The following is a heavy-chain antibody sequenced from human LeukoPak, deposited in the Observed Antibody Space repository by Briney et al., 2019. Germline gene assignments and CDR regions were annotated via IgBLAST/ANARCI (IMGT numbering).Heavy chain of an antibody. Sequence: SGPTLVKPTQTLTLTCTFSGFSLSTTGVAVAWIRQPPGKALEWLAVTHWNNDKSYSPSLKSRLTITKDTSKNQVVLIMANMDPVDTGTYYCAHKGRGSGSYTMWGQGTLVTVSS. CDR2: THWNNDK. D-gene: IGHD3-10*01. CDR3: AHKGRGSGSYTM. V-gene: IGHV2-5*01. J-gene: IGHJ4*02. CDR1: GFSLSTTGVA.